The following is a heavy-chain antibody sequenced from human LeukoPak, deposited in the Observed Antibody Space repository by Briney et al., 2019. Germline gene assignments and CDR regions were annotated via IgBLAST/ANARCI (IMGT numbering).Heavy chain of an antibody. J-gene: IGHJ4*02. CDR2: IYYTGST. CDR3: ARNLIPEQLVMNF. D-gene: IGHD6-13*01. Sequence: PSETLSLTCTVSGVSISNYYWNWIRQPPGKRLEGIGYIYYTGSTNYNPSLKSRVTMSVDTSKNQFSLNLKSVTPEDTAVYYCARNLIPEQLVMNFWGQGTLVTVSS. V-gene: IGHV4-59*01. CDR1: GVSISNYY.